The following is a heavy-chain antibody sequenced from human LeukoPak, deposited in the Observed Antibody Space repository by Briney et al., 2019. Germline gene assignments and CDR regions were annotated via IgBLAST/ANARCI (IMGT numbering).Heavy chain of an antibody. CDR1: GYTFTSYY. Sequence: ASVKVSCKACGYTFTSYYMHWVRQAPGQWLEWMGWINPNSGGTNYEQKFQGRVTMTRDTSISTAYMELSRLRSDDTAVYYCARGSLIRSMVRGVSDYWGQGTLVTVSS. J-gene: IGHJ4*02. V-gene: IGHV1-2*02. CDR2: INPNSGGT. CDR3: ARGSLIRSMVRGVSDY. D-gene: IGHD3-10*01.